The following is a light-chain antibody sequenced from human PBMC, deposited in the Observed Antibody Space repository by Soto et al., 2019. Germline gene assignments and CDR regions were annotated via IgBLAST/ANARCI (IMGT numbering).Light chain of an antibody. CDR2: GIS. V-gene: IGKV3-20*01. CDR3: QQYDSLIT. CDR1: QSVVDNE. J-gene: IGKJ4*01. Sequence: EIVLTQSPGTLSLSPGERATLSCKTSQSVVDNELGWYQQKPGQSPRLLIYGISSRATGIPDRFSGSGSGTDFTLTISRLEPEDFAVYYCQQYDSLITFGGGTRVEI.